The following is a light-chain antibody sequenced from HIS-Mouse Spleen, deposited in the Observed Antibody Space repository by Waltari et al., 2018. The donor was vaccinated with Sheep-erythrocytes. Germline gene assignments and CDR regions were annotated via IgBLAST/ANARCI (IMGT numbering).Light chain of an antibody. Sequence: SYVLTQPPSVSVAPGKTARITCWGNNLGSKSVPWYQQKPGQAPVLVVYDDSDRPSGIPERFSGSNSGNTATLTISRVEAGDEADYYCQVWDSSSDHRVFGGGTKLTVL. V-gene: IGLV3-21*03. CDR3: QVWDSSSDHRV. J-gene: IGLJ2*01. CDR2: DDS. CDR1: NLGSKS.